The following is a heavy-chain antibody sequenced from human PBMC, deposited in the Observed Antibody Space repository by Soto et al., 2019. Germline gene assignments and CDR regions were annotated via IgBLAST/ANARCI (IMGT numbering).Heavy chain of an antibody. Sequence: QLQLLESGSGLVKASQTLSLTCTVSGGSISGAGYSWGWIRQPPGKGLEWIGHIYHSGNAYYNPSLKVRVTISLDRSKNHFSLRLTSVTAADTAMYYCASRLPLSGGPFDVWGQGTMVTVSS. CDR3: ASRLPLSGGPFDV. CDR2: IYHSGNA. CDR1: GGSISGAGYS. J-gene: IGHJ3*01. D-gene: IGHD3-16*01. V-gene: IGHV4-30-2*01.